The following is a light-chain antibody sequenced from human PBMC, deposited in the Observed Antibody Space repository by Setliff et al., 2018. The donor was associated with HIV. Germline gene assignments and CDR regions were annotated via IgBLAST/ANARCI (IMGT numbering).Light chain of an antibody. Sequence: QSALTQPPSVSGVPGQRVTVSCPGTSSNIGASYAVHWYQQFPGAAPKLVIYDNSNRPSGVPDRFSGSKSGTSASLVIAGLQPEDEADYYCQSYDTSLSGYVFGTGTKVTVL. V-gene: IGLV1-40*01. J-gene: IGLJ1*01. CDR1: SSNIGASYA. CDR3: QSYDTSLSGYV. CDR2: DNS.